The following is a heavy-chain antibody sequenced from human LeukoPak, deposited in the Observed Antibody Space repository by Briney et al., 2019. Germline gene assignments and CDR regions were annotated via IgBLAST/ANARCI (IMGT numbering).Heavy chain of an antibody. V-gene: IGHV4-34*01. CDR2: INHSGST. J-gene: IGHJ5*02. CDR3: ARRRHPYYYGSGSYQFDP. Sequence: PSETLSLTCAVYGGSFRGYYWSWIRQPPGKGLEGLGEINHSGSTNYNPSLKSRVTISVDTPKHQFSLKLRSVTAADTAVYYCARRRHPYYYGSGSYQFDPWGQGTLVTVSS. D-gene: IGHD3-10*01. CDR1: GGSFRGYY.